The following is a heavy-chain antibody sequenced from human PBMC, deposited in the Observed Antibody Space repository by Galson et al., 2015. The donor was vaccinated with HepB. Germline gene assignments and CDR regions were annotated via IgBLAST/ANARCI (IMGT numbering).Heavy chain of an antibody. V-gene: IGHV3-48*02. CDR1: GFTFSSYS. CDR3: ARLRGSQRPDAFDI. Sequence: SLRLSCAASGFTFSSYSMNWVRQAPGKGLEWVSYISNSVSTIYYADSLKGRFTISRDNAKSSLYLQINSLKDEDTAVYYCARLRGSQRPDAFDIWGQGTMVTASS. CDR2: ISNSVSTI. D-gene: IGHD3-10*01. J-gene: IGHJ3*02.